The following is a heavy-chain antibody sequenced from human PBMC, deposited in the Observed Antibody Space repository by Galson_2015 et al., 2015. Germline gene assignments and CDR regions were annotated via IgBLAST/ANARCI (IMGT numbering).Heavy chain of an antibody. J-gene: IGHJ3*02. Sequence: SETLSLTCSVSGASINSYYWSWIRQPPGKGLEWIGCVYYSGSTNYNSSLKSRVTISVDVSKNQFSLRLSSVTAADTAMYYCAREVTCSSPNCRGGSFEIWGQGTLVTVSS. CDR2: VYYSGST. CDR1: GASINSYY. D-gene: IGHD2-2*01. CDR3: AREVTCSSPNCRGGSFEI. V-gene: IGHV4-59*01.